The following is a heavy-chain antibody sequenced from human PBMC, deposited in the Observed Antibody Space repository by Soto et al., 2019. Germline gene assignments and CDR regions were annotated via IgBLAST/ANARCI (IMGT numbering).Heavy chain of an antibody. CDR2: INHSGST. D-gene: IGHD2-15*01. J-gene: IGHJ6*02. CDR3: ARGMVALRVVVATYYYYGMDV. Sequence: KPSETLSLTCAVYGGSFSGYCWSWIRQPPGKGLEWIGEINHSGSTNYNPSLKSRVTISVDTSKNQFSLKLSSVTAADTAVYYCARGMVALRVVVATYYYYGMDVWGQGTTVTVSS. V-gene: IGHV4-34*01. CDR1: GGSFSGYC.